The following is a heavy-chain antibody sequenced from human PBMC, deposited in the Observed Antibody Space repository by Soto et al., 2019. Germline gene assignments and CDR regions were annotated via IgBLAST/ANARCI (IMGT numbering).Heavy chain of an antibody. CDR3: ARLTTVVTRDYFDY. D-gene: IGHD4-17*01. CDR1: GYTFTSHG. CDR2: ISAYNGNT. Sequence: ASVKVSCKASGYTFTSHGISWVRQAPGQGLEWMGWISAYNGNTNYAQKLQGRVTMTTDTSTSTAYMELRSLRSDDTAVYYCARLTTVVTRDYFDYWGQGTLVTVSS. V-gene: IGHV1-18*04. J-gene: IGHJ4*02.